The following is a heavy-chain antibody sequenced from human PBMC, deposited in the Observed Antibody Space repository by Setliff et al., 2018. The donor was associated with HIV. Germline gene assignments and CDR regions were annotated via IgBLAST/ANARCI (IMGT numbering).Heavy chain of an antibody. Sequence: SETLSLTCTVSGGSISSYYWSWIRQPPGKGLEWIGYVYTSGSTKYNPSLQSRVTMSIDTSKNQFSLKLTSVTAADTAVYYCARRIDNSGSFPDKNWFDTWGQGSLVTVSS. CDR3: ARRIDNSGSFPDKNWFDT. D-gene: IGHD3-10*01. J-gene: IGHJ5*02. CDR2: VYTSGST. V-gene: IGHV4-4*09. CDR1: GGSISSYY.